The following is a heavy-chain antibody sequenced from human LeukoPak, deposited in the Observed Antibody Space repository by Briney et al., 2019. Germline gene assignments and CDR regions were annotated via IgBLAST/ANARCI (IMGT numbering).Heavy chain of an antibody. CDR3: AREEGAPIAAANI. CDR1: GYTFNTYT. Sequence: ASVKVSCKASGYTFNTYTISWVRQAPGQGLEWMVWISPYNGNTNYAQKLQGRVTMTTDTSTSTAYMELRSLRSDDTAVYYCAREEGAPIAAANIWGLGTMVTVSS. D-gene: IGHD6-13*01. CDR2: ISPYNGNT. J-gene: IGHJ3*02. V-gene: IGHV1-18*01.